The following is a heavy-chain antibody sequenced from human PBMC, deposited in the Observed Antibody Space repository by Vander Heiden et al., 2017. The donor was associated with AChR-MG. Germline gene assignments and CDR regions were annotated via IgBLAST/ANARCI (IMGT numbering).Heavy chain of an antibody. D-gene: IGHD6-19*01. Sequence: QVQLVQPGAEVKKPGASVKVSCKASGYTFTGYYMHWVRQAPGQGLEWMGWINPNSGGTNYAQKFQGRVTMTRDTSISTAYMELSRLRSDDTAVYYCARSDIVGDSSGWSGYYGMDVWGQGTTVTVSS. CDR2: INPNSGGT. V-gene: IGHV1-2*02. J-gene: IGHJ6*02. CDR3: ARSDIVGDSSGWSGYYGMDV. CDR1: GYTFTGYY.